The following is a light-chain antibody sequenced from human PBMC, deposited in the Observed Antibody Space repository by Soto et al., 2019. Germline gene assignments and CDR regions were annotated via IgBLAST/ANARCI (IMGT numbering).Light chain of an antibody. CDR3: QQSLCIPYT. V-gene: IGKV1-39*01. CDR1: HTISTS. Sequence: DIQMTQSPSALSASVGDIVTSTCRARHTISTSLHWYQQKPVKAPKLLIYAASTWQSGVPSRFSGSGSGTEFTLTISSLQPEEFATYYCQQSLCIPYTFGQGTRLDIK. CDR2: AAS. J-gene: IGKJ2*01.